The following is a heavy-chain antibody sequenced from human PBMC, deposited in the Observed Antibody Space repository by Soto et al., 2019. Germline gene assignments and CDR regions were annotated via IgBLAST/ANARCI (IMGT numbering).Heavy chain of an antibody. D-gene: IGHD3-10*01. CDR2: IYYSGNT. CDR1: GVSISSYY. J-gene: IGHJ4*02. Sequence: QVQLQESSAGLVKPSETLSLTCTVSGVSISSYYWSWIRQPPGKGLEWIGYIYYSGNTNYNPSLKSRLTISVDTSKNQISLKLSSVTAADTAVYYCARYPSYGSGSLVYWGQGTLVTVSS. V-gene: IGHV4-59*08. CDR3: ARYPSYGSGSLVY.